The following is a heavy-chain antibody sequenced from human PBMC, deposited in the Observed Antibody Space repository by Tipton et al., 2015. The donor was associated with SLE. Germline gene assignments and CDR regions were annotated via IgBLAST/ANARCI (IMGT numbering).Heavy chain of an antibody. CDR1: GVSIMSGGYY. J-gene: IGHJ5*02. CDR2: IYSNGAT. D-gene: IGHD1-26*01. CDR3: ARDLGSPGNWFDP. Sequence: TLSLTCNVSGVSIMSGGYYWTWIRQPAGRGLEWIGRIYSNGATNYNPSLMSRVTISMDTPKNQFSLKLTSVTAAGTAVYYCARDLGSPGNWFDPWGQGTLVTVSS. V-gene: IGHV4-61*02.